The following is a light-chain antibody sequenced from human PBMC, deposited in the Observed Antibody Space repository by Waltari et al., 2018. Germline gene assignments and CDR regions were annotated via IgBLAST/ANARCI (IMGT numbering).Light chain of an antibody. CDR2: GAS. J-gene: IGKJ4*01. V-gene: IGKV3-15*01. Sequence: EIVMTQSPATLSVSPGERATLSCRASQSVSSNLAWYQQKPGQAPRLLIYGASTRATGIPARFSGSGSGTEFTLTISGLQSEDFAVYYCQQYNRGLTFGGGTKVEIK. CDR3: QQYNRGLT. CDR1: QSVSSN.